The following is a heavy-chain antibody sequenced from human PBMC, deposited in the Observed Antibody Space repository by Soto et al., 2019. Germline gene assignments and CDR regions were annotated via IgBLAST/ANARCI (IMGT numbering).Heavy chain of an antibody. V-gene: IGHV1-69*13. D-gene: IGHD6-6*01. CDR2: IIPIFGTA. CDR3: ARAYSSSSSGYYYGMEV. Sequence: GASVKVSCKASGCTFSSYAISWVRQAPGQGPEWMGGIIPIFGTANYAQKFQGRVTITADESTSTAYMELSRLRSEDTAVYYCARAYSSSSSGYYYGMEVWGQGTTVSVS. J-gene: IGHJ6*01. CDR1: GCTFSSYA.